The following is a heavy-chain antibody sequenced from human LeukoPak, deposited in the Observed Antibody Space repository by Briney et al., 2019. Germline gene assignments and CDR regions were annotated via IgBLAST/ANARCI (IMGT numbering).Heavy chain of an antibody. Sequence: SQTLSLTCTVSGGSISSGGYYWTWIRQHPGKGLEWIGYIYFSGSTYYNPSFMSRLTISVDTSKNQFSLKLSSVTAADTAVYYCARGDLQTINYFDPWGQGTLVTVSS. CDR1: GGSISSGGYY. CDR2: IYFSGST. J-gene: IGHJ5*02. D-gene: IGHD1-7*01. V-gene: IGHV4-31*02. CDR3: ARGDLQTINYFDP.